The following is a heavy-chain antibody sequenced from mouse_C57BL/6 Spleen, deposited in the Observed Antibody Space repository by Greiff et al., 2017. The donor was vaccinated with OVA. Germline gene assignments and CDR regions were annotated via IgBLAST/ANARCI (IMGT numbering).Heavy chain of an antibody. D-gene: IGHD2-4*01. J-gene: IGHJ4*01. V-gene: IGHV1-72*01. CDR1: GYTFTSYW. CDR2: IDPNRGGT. CDR3: ARGEGCYDYDRVSLWDY. Sequence: QVQLQQPGAELVKPGASVKLSCKASGYTFTSYWMHWVKQRPGRGLEWIGRIDPNRGGTKYNETFKSKATLTVDKPSSTAYMQLSSLTSEDSAVYYCARGEGCYDYDRVSLWDYWGQGTSVTVSS.